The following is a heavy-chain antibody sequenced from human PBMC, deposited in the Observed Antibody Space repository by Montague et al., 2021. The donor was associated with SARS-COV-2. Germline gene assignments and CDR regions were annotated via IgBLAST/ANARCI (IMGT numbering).Heavy chain of an antibody. Sequence: SETLSLTCTVSGGSISSSSYYWGWIRQPPGKGLEWIGSIYYSGSTYYNPSLKSRVTISVDTSKNQFSLKLSSVTAADKAVYYCARPVSYYDILSSSTNWFDPWGQGTLVTVSS. CDR1: GGSISSSSYY. J-gene: IGHJ5*02. CDR2: IYYSGST. D-gene: IGHD3-9*01. CDR3: ARPVSYYDILSSSTNWFDP. V-gene: IGHV4-39*01.